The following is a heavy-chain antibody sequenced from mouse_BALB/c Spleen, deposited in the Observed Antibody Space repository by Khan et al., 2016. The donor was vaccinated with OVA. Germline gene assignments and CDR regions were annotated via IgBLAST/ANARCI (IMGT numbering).Heavy chain of an antibody. J-gene: IGHJ1*01. CDR3: ARSGGNFHWYFDV. Sequence: EVELVESGGGLVQPGGSRKLSCAASGFTFSSFGMHWVRQAPKKGLEWVAYMSSGSSTIYYVDTVKGRFTIYRDNPKNTLFLQMTSLRSEDTAMYYCARSGGNFHWYFDVWGAGTSVTVSS. CDR1: GFTFSSFG. D-gene: IGHD2-1*01. CDR2: MSSGSSTI. V-gene: IGHV5-17*02.